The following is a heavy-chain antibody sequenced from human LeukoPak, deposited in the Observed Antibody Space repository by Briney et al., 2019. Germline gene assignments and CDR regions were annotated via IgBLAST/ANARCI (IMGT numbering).Heavy chain of an antibody. CDR1: RGSINNNNYY. CDR3: AREQGLTTYYYDSSALSSAFDI. V-gene: IGHV4-39*07. CDR2: ISYSGNT. Sequence: PSETLSLTYTVSRGSINNNNYYWGCLRQPPGKGLEWIGSISYSGNTYYNPSLKSRVTISLDTSKSQLSLNVNSVTAADTAVYYCAREQGLTTYYYDSSALSSAFDIWGQGTMVTVSS. D-gene: IGHD3-22*01. J-gene: IGHJ3*02.